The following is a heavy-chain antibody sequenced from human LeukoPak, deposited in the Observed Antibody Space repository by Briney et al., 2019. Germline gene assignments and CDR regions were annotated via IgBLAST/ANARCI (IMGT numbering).Heavy chain of an antibody. CDR1: GYTFTSYG. J-gene: IGHJ4*02. V-gene: IGHV1-18*01. D-gene: IGHD2-2*02. CDR3: ARCWSSTSCYTRLGFDY. Sequence: ASVKVSCKASGYTFTSYGISWVRQAPGQGLEWMGWISAYNGNTNYAQKLQGRVTMTTDTSTSTAYMELRSLRSDDTAVYYCARCWSSTSCYTRLGFDYWGQGTLVTVSS. CDR2: ISAYNGNT.